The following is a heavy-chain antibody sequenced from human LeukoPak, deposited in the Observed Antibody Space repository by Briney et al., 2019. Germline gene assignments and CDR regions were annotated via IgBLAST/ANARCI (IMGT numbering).Heavy chain of an antibody. D-gene: IGHD4-17*01. CDR3: ARVNDYGDYDGAFDI. V-gene: IGHV3-21*01. Sequence: GGSLRLSCAASGFTFSSYSVNWVRQAPGKGLEWVSSISSGSSYIYYADSVKGRFTISRDNAKNSLYLQMNSLRAEDTAVYYCARVNDYGDYDGAFDIWGQGTMVTVSS. CDR1: GFTFSSYS. J-gene: IGHJ3*02. CDR2: ISSGSSYI.